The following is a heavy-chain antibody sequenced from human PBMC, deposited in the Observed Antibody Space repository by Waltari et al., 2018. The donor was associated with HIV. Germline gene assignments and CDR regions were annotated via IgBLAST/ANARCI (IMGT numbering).Heavy chain of an antibody. Sequence: QAQLVQSGAAVKKPGASVRVSCRVSGYTPTEFNIPRVRQIPGERPEWRGGLDPDSDKIVYSQKFQGRVIMAEDTTKDTAYMDLTSLKIDDTGVYYCAAFPRGFYVGFDFWGQGTPVTVSS. V-gene: IGHV1-24*01. CDR2: LDPDSDKI. CDR3: AAFPRGFYVGFDF. J-gene: IGHJ4*02. D-gene: IGHD3-10*02. CDR1: GYTPTEFN.